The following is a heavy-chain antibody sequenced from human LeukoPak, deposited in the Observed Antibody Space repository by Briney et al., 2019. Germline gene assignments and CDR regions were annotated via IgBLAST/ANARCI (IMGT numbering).Heavy chain of an antibody. CDR3: AKAWGGSSWYSGLSDYFDY. J-gene: IGHJ4*02. D-gene: IGHD6-13*01. CDR1: GGSISSYY. V-gene: IGHV4-59*12. CDR2: IYYSGST. Sequence: PSETLSLTCTVSGGSISSYYWSWIRQPPGKGLEWIGYIYYSGSTNYNPSLKSRVTISVDTSKNQFSLKLSSVTAADTAVYYCAKAWGGSSWYSGLSDYFDYWGQGTLVTVSS.